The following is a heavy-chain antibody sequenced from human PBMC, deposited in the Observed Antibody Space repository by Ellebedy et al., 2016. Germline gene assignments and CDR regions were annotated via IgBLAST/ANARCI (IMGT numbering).Heavy chain of an antibody. Sequence: GGSLRLSCGASGFIFSNYGIHWVRQAPGKGLEWVAVIWHDGSNKYYADSVKGRFTISRDNSKNTLYLQMNSLRAEDTAVYYCAREGSVGATPDAFDIWGQGTMVTVSS. CDR1: GFIFSNYG. D-gene: IGHD1-26*01. CDR3: AREGSVGATPDAFDI. CDR2: IWHDGSNK. V-gene: IGHV3-33*01. J-gene: IGHJ3*02.